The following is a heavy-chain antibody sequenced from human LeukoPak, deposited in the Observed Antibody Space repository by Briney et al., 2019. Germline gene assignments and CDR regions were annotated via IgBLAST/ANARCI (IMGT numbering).Heavy chain of an antibody. CDR2: ISDSSSYI. CDR1: GFTFSSYT. J-gene: IGHJ4*02. CDR3: ARISELYRDY. V-gene: IGHV3-21*01. D-gene: IGHD2-2*02. Sequence: GGSLRLSCAASGFTFSSYTMNWVRQAPGKGLEWVSSISDSSSYIYYADSVKGRFTISRDNSRNSLYLQMNSLRAEDTAVYYCARISELYRDYWGQGTLVTVSS.